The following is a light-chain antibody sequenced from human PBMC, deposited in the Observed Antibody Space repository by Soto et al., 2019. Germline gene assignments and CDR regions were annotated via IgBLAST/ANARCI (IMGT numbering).Light chain of an antibody. CDR1: QTISSW. J-gene: IGKJ2*01. V-gene: IGKV1-5*03. CDR3: QQYNSDYT. Sequence: DIQMTQSPSTLSASVGDRVTITCRASQTISSWLAWYQQKPGKAPKLLIYKASSLESGVPSRFSGSGSGTEFTLTISSLQPDDFATYCCQQYNSDYTFGQGTKVDIK. CDR2: KAS.